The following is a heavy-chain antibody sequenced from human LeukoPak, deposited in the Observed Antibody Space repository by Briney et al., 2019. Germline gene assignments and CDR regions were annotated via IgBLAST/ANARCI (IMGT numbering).Heavy chain of an antibody. CDR3: ARDQGHYGSGSYYAFDY. CDR2: ISYDGSNK. D-gene: IGHD3-10*01. CDR1: GFTFSGYA. J-gene: IGHJ4*02. V-gene: IGHV3-30*01. Sequence: PGRSLRLSCAASGFTFSGYAMHWVRQAPGKGLEWVAVISYDGSNKYYADSVKGRFTISRDNSKNTLYLQMNSLRAEDTAVYYCARDQGHYGSGSYYAFDYWGQGTLVTVSS.